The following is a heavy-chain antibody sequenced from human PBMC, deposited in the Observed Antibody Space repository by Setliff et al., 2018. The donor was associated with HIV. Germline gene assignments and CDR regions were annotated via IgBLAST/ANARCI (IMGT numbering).Heavy chain of an antibody. D-gene: IGHD7-27*01. Sequence: LSLTCAVSGYSISSGYYWGWIRQPPGKGLEWIGYIYYSGSTNYNPSLKSRVTISVDTSKNHFSLKLRSVTAADTAVYYCAQLGMVDDFDYWGQGTLVTVSS. V-gene: IGHV4-38-2*01. J-gene: IGHJ4*02. CDR2: IYYSGST. CDR3: AQLGMVDDFDY. CDR1: GYSISSGYY.